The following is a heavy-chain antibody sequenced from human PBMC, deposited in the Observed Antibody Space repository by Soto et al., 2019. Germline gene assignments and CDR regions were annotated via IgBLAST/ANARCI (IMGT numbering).Heavy chain of an antibody. D-gene: IGHD1-1*01. CDR2: LYDLDGS. J-gene: IGHJ3*01. V-gene: IGHV3-53*01. CDR1: GFTISGKKY. CDR3: ATWHEREHAYDG. Sequence: DVQLVESGGGLIQPGESLRLSCAAFGFTISGKKYVAWVRQAPGKGLEWVSALYDLDGSFYAASVKGRFTTSSDSSKTTVYLQMNALSPDDTAVYYCATWHEREHAYDGWGQGTTVTVSS.